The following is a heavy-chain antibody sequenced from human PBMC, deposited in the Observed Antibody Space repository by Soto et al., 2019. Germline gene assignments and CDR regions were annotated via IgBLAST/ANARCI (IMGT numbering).Heavy chain of an antibody. CDR1: GISLTTSGVG. J-gene: IGHJ5*02. Sequence: QITLKESGPTLVKPTQTLTLTCTFSGISLTTSGVGVGWIRQPPVKALEWLALIYWDDDKRYSPSLKSRLTITKHTSTNHVALTMTNMHPADTATYSCALRTTTVTCWFDGWGQGTLVTFSS. V-gene: IGHV2-5*02. CDR2: IYWDDDK. D-gene: IGHD4-17*01. CDR3: ALRTTTVTCWFDG.